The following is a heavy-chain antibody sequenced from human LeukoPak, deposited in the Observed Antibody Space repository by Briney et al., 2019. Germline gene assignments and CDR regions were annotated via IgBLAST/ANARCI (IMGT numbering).Heavy chain of an antibody. CDR1: GGSISSYY. Sequence: SETLSLTCTVSGGSISSYYWSWIRQPPGKGLEWIGYIYYSGSTNYNPSLKSRVTISVDTSKNQFSLKLSSVTAADTAVYYCARWDYYGSGSYYKGFDYWGQGTLVTVSS. V-gene: IGHV4-59*08. CDR2: IYYSGST. CDR3: ARWDYYGSGSYYKGFDY. D-gene: IGHD3-10*01. J-gene: IGHJ4*02.